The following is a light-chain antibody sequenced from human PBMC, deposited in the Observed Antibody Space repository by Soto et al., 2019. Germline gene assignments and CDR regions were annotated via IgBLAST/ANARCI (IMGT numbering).Light chain of an antibody. V-gene: IGLV1-40*01. CDR3: QSYESSLSGSYV. CDR1: SSNIGAGYD. Sequence: QAVVTQPPSVSGAPGQRVTISCTGSSSNIGAGYDVYWYQQLPGTAPKLLIYGNSNRPSGVPDRFSGSKSGTSASLAITGLQAEDEADYYCQSYESSLSGSYVFGAGTQLTVL. CDR2: GNS. J-gene: IGLJ7*01.